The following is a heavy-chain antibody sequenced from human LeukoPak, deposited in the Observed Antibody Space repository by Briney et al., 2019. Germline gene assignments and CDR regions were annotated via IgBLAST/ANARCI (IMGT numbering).Heavy chain of an antibody. Sequence: ASVKVSCKASGYTFTGYYMHWVRQATGQGLEWMGWINPNSGGTNYAQKFQGWVTMTRDTSISTAYMELSRLRSDDTAVYYCARGPRFGGVIVPDFYYGMDVWGKGTTVTVSS. CDR2: INPNSGGT. CDR3: ARGPRFGGVIVPDFYYGMDV. V-gene: IGHV1-2*04. D-gene: IGHD3-16*02. J-gene: IGHJ6*04. CDR1: GYTFTGYY.